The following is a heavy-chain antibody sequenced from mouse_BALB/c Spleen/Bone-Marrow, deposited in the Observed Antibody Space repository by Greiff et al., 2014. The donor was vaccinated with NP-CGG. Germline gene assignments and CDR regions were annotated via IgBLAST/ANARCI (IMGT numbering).Heavy chain of an antibody. J-gene: IGHJ2*01. CDR3: TRSLRRYFDY. D-gene: IGHD1-2*01. V-gene: IGHV1-9*01. Sequence: QVQLKQSGAELMKPGASGKISCKATGYTFSHYWLEGVKQRPGNGLGWIGEILPGTGSTKYNEKFKGKATITADTSSSTAYMQLSSLTSEDSAVYYCTRSLRRYFDYWGQGTTLTVSS. CDR1: GYTFSHYW. CDR2: ILPGTGST.